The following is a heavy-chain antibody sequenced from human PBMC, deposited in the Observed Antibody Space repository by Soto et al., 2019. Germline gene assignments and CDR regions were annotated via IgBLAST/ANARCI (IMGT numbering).Heavy chain of an antibody. V-gene: IGHV4-30-4*01. J-gene: IGHJ5*02. Sequence: PSEPLSLTRTVSGDSISSNNNYWSWIRQPPGEGLEWIGFISYSGTTSYSPSLKSRVAISLDTSKNQFSLSLSSVTAADTAVYYCARGRGYSYGLDPWGQGTLVTVS. D-gene: IGHD5-18*01. CDR1: GDSISSNNNY. CDR3: ARGRGYSYGLDP. CDR2: ISYSGTT.